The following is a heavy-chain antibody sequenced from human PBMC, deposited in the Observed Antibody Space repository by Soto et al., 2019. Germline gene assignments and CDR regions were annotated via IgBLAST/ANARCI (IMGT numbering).Heavy chain of an antibody. D-gene: IGHD3-22*01. CDR2: ISSSSSYI. CDR3: AKDGGYYGGSGYLRFVFDI. Sequence: PGGSLRLSCAASGFTFSSYSMNWVRQAPGKGLEWVSSISSSSSYIYYADSVKGRFTISRNNAKNSLYLQMNSLRAEDTAVYYCAKDGGYYGGSGYLRFVFDIWGQGTMVTVSS. V-gene: IGHV3-21*04. J-gene: IGHJ3*02. CDR1: GFTFSSYS.